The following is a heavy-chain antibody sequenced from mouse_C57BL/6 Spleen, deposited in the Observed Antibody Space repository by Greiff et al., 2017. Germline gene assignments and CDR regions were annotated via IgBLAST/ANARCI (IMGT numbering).Heavy chain of an antibody. CDR2: IDPSDSVT. D-gene: IGHD1-1*01. Sequence: QVQLKQPGAELVRPGFSVKLSCKALGYTFTSYWMHWVKLRLIQGLEWIGNIDPSDSVTHYNQKFKDKATLIVDKSASTAYMQLNSLTSEDSAVYCCARGDTYGSGCGFTCWSRGALVTVSA. CDR1: GYTFTSYW. CDR3: ARGDTYGSGCGFTC. V-gene: IGHV1-52*01. J-gene: IGHJ3*01.